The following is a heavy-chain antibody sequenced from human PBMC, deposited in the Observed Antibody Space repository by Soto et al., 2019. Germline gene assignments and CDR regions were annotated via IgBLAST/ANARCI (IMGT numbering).Heavy chain of an antibody. J-gene: IGHJ4*02. CDR3: ARITGRHLDY. V-gene: IGHV4-39*01. D-gene: IGHD1-20*01. CDR1: SGSVSVTNVF. Sequence: PSYTLSLTCTVSSGSVSVTNVFWGWVRQPPGKGLEWIGNIDYSVTAYFSPSLATRVTFHVDTSKNQFSLTLYSVTAADTAVYYCARITGRHLDYWGQGILVTASS. CDR2: IDYSVTA.